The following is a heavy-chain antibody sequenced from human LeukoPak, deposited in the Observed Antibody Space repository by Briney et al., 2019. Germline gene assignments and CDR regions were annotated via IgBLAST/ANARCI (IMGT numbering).Heavy chain of an antibody. Sequence: PSETLSLTCAVYGGSFSGYYWSWIRQPPGKGLEWIGEINHSGSTNYNPSLKSRVTISVDTSKNQFSLKLSSVTAADTAVYYCARYRGYSYGLFDYWGQGTPVTVPS. CDR2: INHSGST. CDR1: GGSFSGYY. D-gene: IGHD5-18*01. J-gene: IGHJ4*02. V-gene: IGHV4-34*01. CDR3: ARYRGYSYGLFDY.